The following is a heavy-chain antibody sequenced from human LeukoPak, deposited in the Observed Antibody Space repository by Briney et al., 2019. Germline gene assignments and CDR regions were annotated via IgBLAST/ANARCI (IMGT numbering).Heavy chain of an antibody. J-gene: IGHJ6*03. V-gene: IGHV1-69*13. CDR2: IIPIFGTA. CDR3: ATGRYYDFWSGYFPPYYYYYMDV. D-gene: IGHD3-3*01. CDR1: GGTFSSYA. Sequence: SVKVSCKASGGTFSSYAIGWVRQAPGQGLEWMGGIIPIFGTANYAQKFQGRVTITADESTSTAYMELSSLRSEDTAVYYCATGRYYDFWSGYFPPYYYYYMDVWGKGTTVTVSS.